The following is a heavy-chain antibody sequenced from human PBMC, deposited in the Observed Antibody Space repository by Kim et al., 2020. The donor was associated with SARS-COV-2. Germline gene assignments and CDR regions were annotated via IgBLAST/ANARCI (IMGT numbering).Heavy chain of an antibody. J-gene: IGHJ6*02. V-gene: IGHV6-1*01. CDR1: GDSVSSNSAA. D-gene: IGHD6-13*01. CDR2: TYYRSKWYN. CDR3: ARDEYSSSRQWIHYYYYGMDV. Sequence: SQTLSLTCAISGDSVSSNSAAWNWIRQSPSRGLEWLGRTYYRSKWYNDYAVSVKSRITINPDTSKNQFSLQLNSVTPEDTAVYYCARDEYSSSRQWIHYYYYGMDVWGQGTTVTVSS.